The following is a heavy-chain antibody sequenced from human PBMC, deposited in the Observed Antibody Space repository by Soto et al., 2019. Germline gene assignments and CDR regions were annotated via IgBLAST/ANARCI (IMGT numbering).Heavy chain of an antibody. D-gene: IGHD3-22*01. Sequence: ASVKVSCKXSGYTFTSYAMHWVRQAPGQRLEWMGWINAGNGNTKYSQKFQGSVTMTTDTSTSTAYMELRSLTSDDTAIYYCARDTYDTTGYPLDYWGQGTLVTVSS. CDR3: ARDTYDTTGYPLDY. CDR1: GYTFTSYA. CDR2: INAGNGNT. J-gene: IGHJ4*02. V-gene: IGHV1-3*01.